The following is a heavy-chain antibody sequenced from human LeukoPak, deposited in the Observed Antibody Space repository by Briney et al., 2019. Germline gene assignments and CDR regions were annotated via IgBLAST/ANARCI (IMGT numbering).Heavy chain of an antibody. CDR1: GGSISSYY. J-gene: IGHJ4*02. D-gene: IGHD3-10*01. CDR3: AREGSMVRGVLDY. Sequence: PSETLSLTCTVSGGSISSYYWSWIRQPPGKGLEWIGYIHYSGSTNYNPSLKSRVTISVDTSKNQFSLKLSSVTAADTAVYYCAREGSMVRGVLDYWGQGTLVTVSS. CDR2: IHYSGST. V-gene: IGHV4-59*01.